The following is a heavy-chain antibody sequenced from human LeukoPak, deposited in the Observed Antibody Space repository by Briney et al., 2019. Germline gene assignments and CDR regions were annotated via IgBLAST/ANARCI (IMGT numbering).Heavy chain of an antibody. V-gene: IGHV3-74*01. D-gene: IGHD5-12*01. CDR1: GFTFSTYW. CDR2: INSDGSIT. Sequence: AGSLCLSCAASGFTFSTYWRHRVRQAPGQGLVWVSRINSDGSITSYPDSVKGRFTISRDNATNTLYLQMNSLRAEDKAVYYCARSLGGPTIDSYYGMDVWGQGTTVTVSS. CDR3: ARSLGGPTIDSYYGMDV. J-gene: IGHJ6*02.